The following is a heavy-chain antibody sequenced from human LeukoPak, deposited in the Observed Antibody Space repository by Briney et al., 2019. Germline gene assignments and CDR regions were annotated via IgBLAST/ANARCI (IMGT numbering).Heavy chain of an antibody. Sequence: SETLSLTCIVSGGSISSYYWSWIRQPPGKGLEWIGYIYYSGSTYYNPSLKSRVTISVDTSKNQFSLKLSSVTAADTAVYYCARGGYYGDYGWFDPWGQGTLVTVSS. CDR1: GGSISSYY. V-gene: IGHV4-59*12. D-gene: IGHD4-17*01. CDR3: ARGGYYGDYGWFDP. J-gene: IGHJ5*02. CDR2: IYYSGST.